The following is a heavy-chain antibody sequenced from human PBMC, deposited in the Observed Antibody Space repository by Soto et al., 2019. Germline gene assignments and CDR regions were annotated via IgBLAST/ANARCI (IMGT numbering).Heavy chain of an antibody. Sequence: ESGGGVVQPGRSLRLSCAASGFTFSSYAMHWVRQAPGKGLEWVAVISYDGSNKYYADSVKGRFTISRDNSKNTLYLQMNSLRAEDTAVYYCARDSRMDDSSGYYFSYLDYWGQGTLVTVSS. CDR1: GFTFSSYA. CDR3: ARDSRMDDSSGYYFSYLDY. V-gene: IGHV3-30-3*01. CDR2: ISYDGSNK. D-gene: IGHD3-22*01. J-gene: IGHJ4*02.